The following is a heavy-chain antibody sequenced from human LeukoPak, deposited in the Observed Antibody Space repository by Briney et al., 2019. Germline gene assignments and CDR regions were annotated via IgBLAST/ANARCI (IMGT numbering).Heavy chain of an antibody. D-gene: IGHD3-22*01. J-gene: IGHJ3*02. Sequence: SETLSLTCTVSAGSISSSTYYWGWIRQPPGKGLEWIGYIYYSGSTNYNPSLKSRVTISVDTSKNQFSLKLSSVTAADTAVYYCARSDSSGYVDAFDTWGQGTMVTVSS. CDR2: IYYSGST. CDR3: ARSDSSGYVDAFDT. CDR1: AGSISSSTYY. V-gene: IGHV4-61*05.